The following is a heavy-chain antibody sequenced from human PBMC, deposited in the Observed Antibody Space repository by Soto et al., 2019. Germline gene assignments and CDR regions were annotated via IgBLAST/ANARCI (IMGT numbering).Heavy chain of an antibody. J-gene: IGHJ3*02. CDR3: ARDRIIVVVAAAISDAFAI. V-gene: IGHV3-33*01. Sequence: QVQLVESGGGVVQPGRSLRLSCAASGFTFSSYGMHWVRQAPGKGLEWVAVIWYDGSNKYYADSVKGRFTISRDNSKNTLYVQMNSLRAEDTAVYYCARDRIIVVVAAAISDAFAIWGQGTMVTVSS. CDR2: IWYDGSNK. D-gene: IGHD2-2*01. CDR1: GFTFSSYG.